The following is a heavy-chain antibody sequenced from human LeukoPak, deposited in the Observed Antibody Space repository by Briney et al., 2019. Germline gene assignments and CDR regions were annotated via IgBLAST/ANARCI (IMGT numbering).Heavy chain of an antibody. CDR1: GFTFSIYA. D-gene: IGHD3-22*01. CDR2: IRYDGSNK. CDR3: PKDPPHYRVWDDYDSTVLSY. V-gene: IGHV3-30*02. Sequence: GGPLRLSCAASGFTFSIYAMSWVRQAPGKGLEWAAFIRYDGSNKYYADSVKGRFTIARDNSQNTLYLQMNSLRAADTAVYYCPKDPPHYRVWDDYDSTVLSYWGQGTLVTVSS. J-gene: IGHJ4*02.